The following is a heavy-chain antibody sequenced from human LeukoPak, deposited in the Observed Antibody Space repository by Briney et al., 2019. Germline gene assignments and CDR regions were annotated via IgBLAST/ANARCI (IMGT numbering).Heavy chain of an antibody. CDR3: AKGDDYGDYDWFDP. CDR2: ISASGGST. V-gene: IGHV3-23*01. D-gene: IGHD4-17*01. CDR1: GSTFSSYA. J-gene: IGHJ5*02. Sequence: GSLRLSCAASGSTFSSYAMSWVRQAPGKGLEWVSVISASGGSTYYADSVKGRFTISRDNSKNTLYLQMNSLRAEDTAVYYCAKGDDYGDYDWFDPWGQGTLATVSS.